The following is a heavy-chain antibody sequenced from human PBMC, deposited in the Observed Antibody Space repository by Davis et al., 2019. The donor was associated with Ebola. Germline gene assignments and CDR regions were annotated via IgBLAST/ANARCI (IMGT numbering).Heavy chain of an antibody. J-gene: IGHJ3*02. CDR1: GFTFDDYA. CDR2: ISWNGGPI. CDR3: AKDLHSLYFYDSNTYPRGAFDI. D-gene: IGHD3-22*01. V-gene: IGHV3-9*01. Sequence: GGSLRLSCAASGFTFDDYAMHWVRQAPGKGLEWVSGISWNGGPIGYADSVKGRFTISRDNAKNSLYLQMNSLRAEDTALYYCAKDLHSLYFYDSNTYPRGAFDIWGQGTLVTVSS.